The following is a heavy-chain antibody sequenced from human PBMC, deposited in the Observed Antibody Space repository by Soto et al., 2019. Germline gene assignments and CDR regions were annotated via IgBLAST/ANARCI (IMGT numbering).Heavy chain of an antibody. V-gene: IGHV3-30*18. CDR3: AKGYYDFWSGYYDDY. J-gene: IGHJ4*02. Sequence: PGGFLRLSCAASGFTFSSYGMHWVRQAPGKGLEWVAVISYDGSNKYYADSVKGRFTISRDNSKNTLYLQMNSLRAEDTAVYYCAKGYYDFWSGYYDDYWGQGTLVTVSS. CDR1: GFTFSSYG. CDR2: ISYDGSNK. D-gene: IGHD3-3*01.